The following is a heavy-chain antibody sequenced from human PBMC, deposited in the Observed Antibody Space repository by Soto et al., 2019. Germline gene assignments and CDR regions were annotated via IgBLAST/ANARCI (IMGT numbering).Heavy chain of an antibody. J-gene: IGHJ5*02. Sequence: EVQLVESGGGLVQPGGSLRLSCAASEFTFSSYWMSWVRQAPGKGLEWVANIKQDGSEKYYVDSVKGRFTISRDNAKNSLYLQMNSLRAEDTAVYYCARGGSGSFWDWFDPWGQGTLVTVSS. CDR3: ARGGSGSFWDWFDP. V-gene: IGHV3-7*01. CDR2: IKQDGSEK. D-gene: IGHD2-15*01. CDR1: EFTFSSYW.